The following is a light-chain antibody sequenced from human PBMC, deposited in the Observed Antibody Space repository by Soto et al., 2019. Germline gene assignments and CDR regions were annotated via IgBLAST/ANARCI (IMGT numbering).Light chain of an antibody. CDR3: QQYNKWPPIT. Sequence: EIVLTQSPATLSVSPGERVSLSFSASQSVSSNLAWYQQKPGQAPRLLIFGASTRATGIPARFSGSGSGTEFTLTISSLQSEDFAVYYCQQYNKWPPITFGQGTRLEIK. J-gene: IGKJ5*01. CDR2: GAS. V-gene: IGKV3-15*01. CDR1: QSVSSN.